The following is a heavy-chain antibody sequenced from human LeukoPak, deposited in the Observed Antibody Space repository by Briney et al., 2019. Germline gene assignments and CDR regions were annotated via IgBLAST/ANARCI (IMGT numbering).Heavy chain of an antibody. CDR1: GDSVSSDSAA. CDR3: TREAASSFDP. V-gene: IGHV6-1*01. D-gene: IGHD2-2*01. J-gene: IGHJ5*02. CDR2: TYYRSNWYT. Sequence: SQTLSLTCAISGDSVSSDSAAWNWIRQSPSRGLEWLGRTYYRSNWYTDYALSMKSRITINPDTSKNQVSLQLSSVTPEDTAVYYCTREAASSFDPWGQGTLVTVSS.